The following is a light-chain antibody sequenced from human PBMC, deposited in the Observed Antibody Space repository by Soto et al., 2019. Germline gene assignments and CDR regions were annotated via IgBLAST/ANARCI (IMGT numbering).Light chain of an antibody. CDR3: QQYNNWPRT. J-gene: IGKJ1*01. V-gene: IGKV3-15*01. CDR2: GAS. CDR1: QSVSSN. Sequence: EIVMTQSPATLSMSPGERATLSCRASQSVSSNLAWYQQKPGQAPSLLIYGASTRATGIPARFSGSGSGTDFTLTISSLQSEDFAVYYCQQYNNWPRTFGQGTKV.